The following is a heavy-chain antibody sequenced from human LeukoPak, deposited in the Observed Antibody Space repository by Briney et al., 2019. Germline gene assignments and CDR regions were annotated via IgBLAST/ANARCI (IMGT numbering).Heavy chain of an antibody. CDR3: ARDLVSPHWFDP. D-gene: IGHD2-8*01. V-gene: IGHV4-59*01. CDR2: ISYSGST. CDR1: GGSISGFY. Sequence: SETLSLTCTVSGGSISGFYWSWIRQSPGKGLEWIGFISYSGSTNYNPSLKSRVTISVDMSKNQFSLKLSSVTAADTAVYYCARDLVSPHWFDPWGQGTLVTVSS. J-gene: IGHJ5*02.